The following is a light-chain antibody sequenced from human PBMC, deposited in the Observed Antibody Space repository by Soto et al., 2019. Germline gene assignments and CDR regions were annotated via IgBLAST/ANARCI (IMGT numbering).Light chain of an antibody. CDR3: QQYFIYWT. CDR1: QSISSW. J-gene: IGKJ1*01. Sequence: DIQMTQSPSTLSASVGDRVTITCRASQSISSWLAWYQQKPGKAPKLLIYKASSLESGVPSRFSGGGSGTEFTLTISSLQPDDFATYYCQQYFIYWTFGQGTKVEIK. CDR2: KAS. V-gene: IGKV1-5*03.